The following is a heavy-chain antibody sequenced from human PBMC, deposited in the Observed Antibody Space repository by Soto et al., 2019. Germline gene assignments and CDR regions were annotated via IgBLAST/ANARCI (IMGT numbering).Heavy chain of an antibody. J-gene: IGHJ5*02. CDR2: IYYSGST. CDR1: GGSISSYY. D-gene: IGHD3-10*01. Sequence: ASETLSLTCTVSGGSISSYYWSWIRQPPGKGLEWIGYIYYSGSTNYNPSLKSRVTISVDTSKNQFSLKLSSVTAADTAVYYCARDRPGGAYYGSGSYYKAGWFDPWGQGTLVTVSS. CDR3: ARDRPGGAYYGSGSYYKAGWFDP. V-gene: IGHV4-59*01.